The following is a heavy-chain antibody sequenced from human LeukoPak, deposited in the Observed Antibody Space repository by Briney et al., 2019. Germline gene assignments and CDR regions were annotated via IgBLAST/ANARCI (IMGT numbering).Heavy chain of an antibody. D-gene: IGHD3-10*01. CDR1: EFIFSDYW. V-gene: IGHV3-7*03. Sequence: PGGSLRLSCVASEFIFSDYWMSWVRQAPGKGLEWVANIKQGGREEKYVSSVKGRFAISRDDAKSTLYLQMDSLSGDDTAVYYCARDNGGWFDTWGRGPLVTVSS. J-gene: IGHJ5*02. CDR2: IKQGGREE. CDR3: ARDNGGWFDT.